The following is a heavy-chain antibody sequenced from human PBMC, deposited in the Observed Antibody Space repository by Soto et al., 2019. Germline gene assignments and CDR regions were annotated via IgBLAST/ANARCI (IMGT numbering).Heavy chain of an antibody. D-gene: IGHD6-19*01. CDR2: ISGSGGTT. Sequence: EVQLLESGGGLVQPGGSLRLSCAASGFTFSSYAMSWVRQAPGKGLEWVSAISGSGGTTYYADSVKGRCTFSRDNSKNTLDLQMNSLRDEDTAVYYCAKAANGWFSAFDIWGQGTMVTVSS. J-gene: IGHJ3*02. V-gene: IGHV3-23*01. CDR3: AKAANGWFSAFDI. CDR1: GFTFSSYA.